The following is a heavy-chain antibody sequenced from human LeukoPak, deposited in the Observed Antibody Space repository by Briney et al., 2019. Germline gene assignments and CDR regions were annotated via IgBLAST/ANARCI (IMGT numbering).Heavy chain of an antibody. V-gene: IGHV1-18*01. CDR2: ISTYNGNT. CDR3: ARTPPSSGWYGDYYYYYYMDV. J-gene: IGHJ6*03. CDR1: GYTFTTYA. D-gene: IGHD6-19*01. Sequence: ASVKVSCKASGYTFTTYAITWVRQAPGQGLEWMGWISTYNGNTNYAQKLQGRVTMTTDTSTSTAYMELRSLRSDDTAVYYCARTPPSSGWYGDYYYYYYMDVWGKGTTVTISS.